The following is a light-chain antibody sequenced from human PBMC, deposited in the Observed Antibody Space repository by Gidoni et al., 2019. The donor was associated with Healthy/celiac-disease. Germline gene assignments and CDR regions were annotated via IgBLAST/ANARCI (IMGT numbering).Light chain of an antibody. CDR3: QQYDNHPLT. V-gene: IGKV1-33*01. CDR2: DAS. J-gene: IGKJ4*01. Sequence: DIHMTQSPSSLSASVGDRVTITCQASQDISNYLNWYQQKPGKAPKLLIYDASNLETGVPSRFSGSGSGTDFTFTISSLQPEDIATYYCQQYDNHPLTFXGXTKVEIK. CDR1: QDISNY.